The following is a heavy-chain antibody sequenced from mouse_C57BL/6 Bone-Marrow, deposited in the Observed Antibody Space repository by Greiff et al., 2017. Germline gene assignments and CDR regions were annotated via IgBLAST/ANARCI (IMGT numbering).Heavy chain of an antibody. CDR2: IHPNSGST. D-gene: IGHD1-1*02. V-gene: IGHV1-64*01. Sequence: QVQLQQPGAELVKPGASVKLSCKASGYTFTSYWMHWVKQRPGQGLEWIGMIHPNSGSTNYNEKFKSKATLTVDKSSSTAYMQLSSLTSEDSAVYYCARGGYGGCDSDYWGQGTTLTVSS. J-gene: IGHJ2*01. CDR3: ARGGYGGCDSDY. CDR1: GYTFTSYW.